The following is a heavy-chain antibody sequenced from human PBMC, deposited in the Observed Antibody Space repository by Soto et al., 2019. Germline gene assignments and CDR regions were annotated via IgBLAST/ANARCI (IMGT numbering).Heavy chain of an antibody. CDR2: IYSGST. CDR3: AKKGYYPSGRINLFDS. V-gene: IGHV4-38-2*01. J-gene: IGHJ4*02. D-gene: IGHD3-10*01. CDR1: GYSITSDYY. Sequence: SETLSLTCAVSGYSITSDYYWGWIRQPPGKGLEWIGSIYSGSTYYNPSPKSRVTISVDTSKNQFSLRLTSVTAADTAMYYCAKKGYYPSGRINLFDSWGQGTLVTVSS.